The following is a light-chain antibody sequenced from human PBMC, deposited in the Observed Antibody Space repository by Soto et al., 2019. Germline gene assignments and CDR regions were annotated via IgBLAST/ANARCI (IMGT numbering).Light chain of an antibody. CDR2: EVS. CDR1: SNDVGHSSF. Sequence: QSALTQPPSASGSPGQSVTISCTGNSNDVGHSSFISWYQQHPGKGPKLIIYEVSKRPSGVPDRFSGSKSGNTASLSVSGLQDADDADYFCNAHADNGKHVFGTGTKLTVL. J-gene: IGLJ1*01. V-gene: IGLV2-8*01. CDR3: NAHADNGKHV.